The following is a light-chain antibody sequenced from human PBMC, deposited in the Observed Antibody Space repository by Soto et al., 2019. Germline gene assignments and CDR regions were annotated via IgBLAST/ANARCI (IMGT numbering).Light chain of an antibody. V-gene: IGLV2-14*01. CDR2: DVS. CDR3: SSYTSSSPRV. Sequence: QSALTQPASVSGSPGQSITISCTGTSSDVGGYNYVSWYQQHPGKAPKLMIYDVSNRPSGVSNRFSGSKSGNTASLTISGLQAEDEADYYCSSYTSSSPRVFGGGTQLNVL. CDR1: SSDVGGYNY. J-gene: IGLJ2*01.